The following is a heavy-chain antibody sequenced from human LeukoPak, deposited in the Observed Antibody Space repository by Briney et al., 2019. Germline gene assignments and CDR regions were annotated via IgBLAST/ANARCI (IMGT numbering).Heavy chain of an antibody. CDR1: GFTFRSYP. CDR2: ISYDGNNK. D-gene: IGHD3-9*01. Sequence: PGRSLRLSCAASGFTFRSYPMHWVRQAPGKGLEWVAVISYDGNNKYYADSVKGRFIISRDNSKNTLYLQMNSLRADDTAVYYCARVTYYDILTRGPTDYWGQGTLVTVSS. J-gene: IGHJ4*02. CDR3: ARVTYYDILTRGPTDY. V-gene: IGHV3-30*04.